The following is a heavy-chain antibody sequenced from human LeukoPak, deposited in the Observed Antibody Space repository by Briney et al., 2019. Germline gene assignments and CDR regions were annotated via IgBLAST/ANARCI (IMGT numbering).Heavy chain of an antibody. J-gene: IGHJ4*02. CDR1: GYTFTGHY. V-gene: IGHV1-2*02. CDR3: ARDVGSLEVFDY. CDR2: INPNNGGT. D-gene: IGHD3-10*01. Sequence: ASVTVSCTASGYTFTGHYMHWVRQAPGQGLEWMGWINPNNGGTDCAQKFQGRVTMTRDTSISTAYMELISLISDDTAVYYCARDVGSLEVFDYWGQGTLVTVSS.